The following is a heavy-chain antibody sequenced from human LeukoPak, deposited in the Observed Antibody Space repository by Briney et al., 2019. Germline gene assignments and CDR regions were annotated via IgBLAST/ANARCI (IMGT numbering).Heavy chain of an antibody. V-gene: IGHV4-34*01. D-gene: IGHD2-2*01. J-gene: IGHJ5*02. Sequence: SETLSLACAVYGGSFSGYYWSWIRQPPGKGLEWIGEINHSGSTNYNPSLKSRVTISVDTSKNQFSLKLGSVTAADTAVYYCARGAQLLSHWFDPWGQGTLVTVSS. CDR2: INHSGST. CDR1: GGSFSGYY. CDR3: ARGAQLLSHWFDP.